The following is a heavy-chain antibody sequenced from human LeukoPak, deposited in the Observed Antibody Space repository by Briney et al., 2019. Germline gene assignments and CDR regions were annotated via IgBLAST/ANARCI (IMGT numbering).Heavy chain of an antibody. CDR2: ISYDGSNK. CDR3: ATRDFDF. J-gene: IGHJ4*02. Sequence: PGGSLRLSCAASGNYGMHWVRQAPGKGLEWVSIISYDGSNKYYADSVKGRFTVFRDNSKNTVFLQMNNLRHEDTALYYCATRDFDFWGQGTLVTVSS. CDR1: GNYG. V-gene: IGHV3-30*03.